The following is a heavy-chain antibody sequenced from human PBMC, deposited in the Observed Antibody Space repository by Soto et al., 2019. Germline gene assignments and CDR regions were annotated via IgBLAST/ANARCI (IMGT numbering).Heavy chain of an antibody. D-gene: IGHD1-1*01. CDR2: INSKTDGGAR. Sequence: EVQLVESGGDLVEPGGSLRLSCVTSGFMFSSAWMSWVRQAPGKGLEWFGRINSKTDGGARDYAAHVNGRFSISSDDSKRTLYMPMNSLRAEATGLYYCIECWNDFWGHGTLVTVSS. J-gene: IGHJ4*01. CDR1: GFMFSSAW. CDR3: IECWNDF. V-gene: IGHV3-15*01.